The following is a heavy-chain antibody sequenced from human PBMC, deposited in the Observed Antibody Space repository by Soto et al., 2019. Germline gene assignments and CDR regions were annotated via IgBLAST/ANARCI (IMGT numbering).Heavy chain of an antibody. J-gene: IGHJ5*02. CDR2: IYYSGST. V-gene: IGHV4-31*03. D-gene: IGHD3-22*01. CDR3: ARDISGYVDTRFDP. CDR1: GGSISSGGYY. Sequence: QVQLQESGPGLVKPSQTLSLTCTVSGGSISSGGYYWSWIRQHPGKGLEWIGYIYYSGSTYYNPSLKRRVTISVDTSKNQFSLKLSSVTAADTAVYYCARDISGYVDTRFDPWGQGTLVTVSS.